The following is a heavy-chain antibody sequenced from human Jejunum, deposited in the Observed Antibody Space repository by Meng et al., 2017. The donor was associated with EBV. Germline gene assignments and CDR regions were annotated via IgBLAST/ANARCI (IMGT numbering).Heavy chain of an antibody. CDR2: ITGSGDGT. D-gene: IGHD3-10*01. CDR3: AKRSPVIQGVISYYFDY. CDR1: GFTFSIYG. J-gene: IGHJ4*02. V-gene: IGHV3-23*04. Sequence: ELQLVESGGGLVQPGGSLRRSWGASGFTFSIYGMSWARQAPGKGLEWVSTITGSGDGTYYADSVKGRFTISRDNSKNTLFLQMNGLTAEDTAIYYCAKRSPVIQGVISYYFDYWGQGTLVTVDS.